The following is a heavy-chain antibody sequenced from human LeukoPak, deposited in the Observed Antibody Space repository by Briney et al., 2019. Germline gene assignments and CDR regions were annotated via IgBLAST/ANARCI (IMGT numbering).Heavy chain of an antibody. Sequence: GGSLILSCAASGVTFYTYGMHWVRQPPGKGLEYFSGIGLDGGTTYYANSVKGSFIISRDNSKFMLYYQKGSRPADDMTANYCSRGAELTDYWGQGTLVSVSS. V-gene: IGHV3-64*01. CDR1: GVTFYTYG. CDR2: IGLDGGTT. J-gene: IGHJ4*02. D-gene: IGHD1-26*01. CDR3: SRGAELTDY.